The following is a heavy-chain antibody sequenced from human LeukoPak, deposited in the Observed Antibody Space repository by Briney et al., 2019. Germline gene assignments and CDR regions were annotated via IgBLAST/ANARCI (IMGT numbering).Heavy chain of an antibody. CDR2: KTGSGGST. CDR1: VFTLSSYA. Sequence: GRSLRLSRAVSVFTLSSYAMSGVPHAPGKGVECGSAKTGSGGSTYYADSVKGRFTISRDNSKNTLYLQMNSLRAEDTAVYYCAKASAMIVVVSKHFDYWGQGTLVTVSS. D-gene: IGHD3-22*01. CDR3: AKASAMIVVVSKHFDY. V-gene: IGHV3-23*01. J-gene: IGHJ4*02.